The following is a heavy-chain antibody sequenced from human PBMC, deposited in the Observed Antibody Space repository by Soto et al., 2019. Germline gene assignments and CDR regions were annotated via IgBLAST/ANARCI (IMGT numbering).Heavy chain of an antibody. CDR3: VRGHSVNAGIITY. CDR1: GFTIATSH. Sequence: EVQLVASGGGLVQPGGSLRLSCAASGFTIATSHMNWVRQPPGKGLEWISYIISGGSISYADSVRGRFTISRDIAENSLYLQMNSLRAEDTAVYYCVRGHSVNAGIITYWGQGILVTVSS. V-gene: IGHV3-48*01. D-gene: IGHD6-13*01. CDR2: IISGGSI. J-gene: IGHJ4*02.